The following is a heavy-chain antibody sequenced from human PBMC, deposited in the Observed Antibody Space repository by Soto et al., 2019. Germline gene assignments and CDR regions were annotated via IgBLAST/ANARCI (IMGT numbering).Heavy chain of an antibody. V-gene: IGHV2-5*02. J-gene: IGHJ1*01. CDR2: IYWDDDK. CDR3: AHGYYDILTGYYNEYFQH. D-gene: IGHD3-9*01. CDR1: GFSLSTSGVG. Sequence: SAPTLVNPTQALTLTCTFSGFSLSTSGVGVGWIRQPPGKALEWLALIYWDDDKRYSPSLKSRLTITKDTSKNQVVLTMTNMDPVDTATYYCAHGYYDILTGYYNEYFQHWGQGTLVTVSS.